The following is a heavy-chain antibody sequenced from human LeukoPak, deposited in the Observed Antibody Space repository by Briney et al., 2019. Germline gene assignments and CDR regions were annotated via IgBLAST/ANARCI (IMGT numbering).Heavy chain of an antibody. Sequence: GGSLRLSCAASGFTFSNAWMTWVRQAPGKGLEWVGRIYRNADGGTTDYAAPVKGRFNISRDDSKNTLYLQMNSLKTEDTAVYYCTTDSYCSTTTCYASSNYYYGLDAWGQGTSVTVSS. D-gene: IGHD2-2*01. CDR2: IYRNADGGTT. J-gene: IGHJ6*02. CDR3: TTDSYCSTTTCYASSNYYYGLDA. V-gene: IGHV3-15*05. CDR1: GFTFSNAW.